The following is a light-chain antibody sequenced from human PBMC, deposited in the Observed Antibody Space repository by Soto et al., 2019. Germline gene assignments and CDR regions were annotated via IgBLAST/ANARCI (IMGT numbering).Light chain of an antibody. CDR3: MQALQTQT. Sequence: DIQMTQSPSSLSASVGDRVTITCRASQSISSYLNWYQQKPGKAPNLLIYAASSLQSGVPSRFSGSGSGTDFTLKISRVEAEDVGVYYCMQALQTQTFGQGTKVDIK. J-gene: IGKJ1*01. CDR1: QSISSY. CDR2: AAS. V-gene: IGKV1-39*01.